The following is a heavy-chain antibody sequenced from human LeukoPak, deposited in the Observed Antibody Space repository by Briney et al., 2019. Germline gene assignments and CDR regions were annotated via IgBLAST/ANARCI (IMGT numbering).Heavy chain of an antibody. J-gene: IGHJ4*02. V-gene: IGHV3-48*01. CDR1: GFTFSAYS. CDR3: ARDQPYRFDY. Sequence: GGSLRLSCAASGFTFSAYSMNWVCQAPEKGLGWVSYICSSSSLIYYADSVKGRFTISRDNAKNSLYLQMDSLRAEDTAVYYCARDQPYRFDYWGQGTLVSVSS. CDR2: ICSSSSLI.